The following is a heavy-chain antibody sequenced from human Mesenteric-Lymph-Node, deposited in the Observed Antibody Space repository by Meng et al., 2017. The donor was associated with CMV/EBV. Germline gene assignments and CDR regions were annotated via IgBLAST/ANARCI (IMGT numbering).Heavy chain of an antibody. J-gene: IGHJ4*02. V-gene: IGHV3-43D*03. CDR3: AKDSRGSSSGYYFDY. CDR1: GFTFDDYA. D-gene: IGHD6-6*01. CDR2: ITWAGDST. Sequence: GGSLRLSCVASGFTFDDYAMHWVRQAPGKGLEWVSLITWAGDSTYYADSVKGRFTISRDNSRNSLFLQMNSLRAEDTALYYCAKDSRGSSSGYYFDYWGQGTLVTVSS.